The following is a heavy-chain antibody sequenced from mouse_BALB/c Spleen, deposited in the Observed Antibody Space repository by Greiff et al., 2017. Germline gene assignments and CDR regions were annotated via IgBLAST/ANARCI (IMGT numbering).Heavy chain of an antibody. V-gene: IGHV5-6-3*01. CDR3: ARDGDGNPCDY. Sequence: DVQLQESGGGLVQPGGSLKLSCAASGFTFSSYGMSWVRQTPDKRLELVATINSNGGSTYYPDSVKGRFTISRDNAKSTRYLQMSSLTSEDTAMYYCARDGDGNPCDYWGQGTTLTVSS. CDR1: GFTFSSYG. J-gene: IGHJ2*01. CDR2: INSNGGST. D-gene: IGHD2-1*01.